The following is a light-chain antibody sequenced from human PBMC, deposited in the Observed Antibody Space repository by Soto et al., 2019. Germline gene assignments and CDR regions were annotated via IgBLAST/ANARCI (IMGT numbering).Light chain of an antibody. CDR3: SSYTSSSALIL. V-gene: IGLV2-14*03. J-gene: IGLJ2*01. CDR1: SSDVGGYNY. Sequence: QSVLTQPASVSGSPGQSITISCTGTSSDVGGYNYVSWYQQHPGNAPKLTIFDVNSRPSGVSNRFSGSKSGNTASLTISGLQAEDEADYYCSSYTSSSALILFGGGTKVTVL. CDR2: DVN.